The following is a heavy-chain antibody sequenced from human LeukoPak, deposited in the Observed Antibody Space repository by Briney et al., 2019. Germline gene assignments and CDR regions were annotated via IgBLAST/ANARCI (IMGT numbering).Heavy chain of an antibody. V-gene: IGHV3-23*01. CDR1: GFTFSSYA. CDR3: AKAPKGYCSGSSCYPLDY. Sequence: GGSLRLSCEASGFTFSSYAMSWVRQAPGKGLECVSVITNTGTNTYSADSVKGRFTISRDNSKNTLYLQMNSLRAEDTAVYYRAKAPKGYCSGSSCYPLDYWGQGSLVTVSS. J-gene: IGHJ4*02. CDR2: ITNTGTNT. D-gene: IGHD2-15*01.